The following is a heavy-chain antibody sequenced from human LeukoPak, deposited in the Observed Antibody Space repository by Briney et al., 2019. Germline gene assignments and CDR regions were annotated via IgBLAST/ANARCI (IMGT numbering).Heavy chain of an antibody. CDR2: ISYDGSNK. CDR3: ARETGGAVGSTDFDY. J-gene: IGHJ4*02. Sequence: QSGGSLRLSCAASGFTFSSNWMHWVRQAPGKGLEWVAVISYDGSNKYYADSVKGRFAISRDNSKNTLYLQMNSLRAEDTAVYYCARETGGAVGSTDFDYWGQGTLVTVSS. D-gene: IGHD3-10*01. CDR1: GFTFSSNW. V-gene: IGHV3-30*09.